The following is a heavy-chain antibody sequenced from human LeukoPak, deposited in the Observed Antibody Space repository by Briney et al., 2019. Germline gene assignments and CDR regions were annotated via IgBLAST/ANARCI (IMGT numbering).Heavy chain of an antibody. D-gene: IGHD4/OR15-4a*01. CDR1: GFIVSSNS. J-gene: IGHJ4*02. CDR3: ARRAGAYSHPYDY. V-gene: IGHV3-53*01. CDR2: IYTDNT. Sequence: GGSLRLSCTVSGFIVSSNSMSWVRQAPGKGLEWVSFIYTDNTHYSDSVKGRFTISRDNSKNTLYLQMDSLRAEDTAVYYCARRAGAYSHPYDYWGQGTLVTVSS.